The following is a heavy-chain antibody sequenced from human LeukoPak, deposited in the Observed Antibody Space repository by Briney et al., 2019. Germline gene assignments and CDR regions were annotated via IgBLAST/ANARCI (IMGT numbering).Heavy chain of an antibody. D-gene: IGHD6-19*01. CDR2: VGASGSNT. CDR1: GFTLKRSA. CDR3: AKAGQPRSIAVAGKYFFDC. V-gene: IGHV3-23*01. J-gene: IGHJ4*02. Sequence: GGSLRLSCAPSGFTLKRSAMSWVRQAPGKGLECVSDVGASGSNTYYADSVKVRCTITRDNSKNTLYVQMDRRRAEDTAVYYCAKAGQPRSIAVAGKYFFDCWGQGTLVTVSS.